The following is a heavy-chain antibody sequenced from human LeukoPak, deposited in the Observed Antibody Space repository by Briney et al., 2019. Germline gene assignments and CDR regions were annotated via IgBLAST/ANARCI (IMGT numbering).Heavy chain of an antibody. J-gene: IGHJ6*03. CDR2: IYYSGST. V-gene: IGHV4-31*03. CDR3: ARGVIVGDYYYYMDV. Sequence: SETLSLTCTVSGGSISSGGYYWSWIRQHPGKGLEWIGYIYYSGSTYYNPSLKSRVTISVDTSKNQFSLKLSSVTAADTAVYYCARGVIVGDYYYYMDVWGKGTTVTVSS. D-gene: IGHD3-10*01. CDR1: GGSISSGGYY.